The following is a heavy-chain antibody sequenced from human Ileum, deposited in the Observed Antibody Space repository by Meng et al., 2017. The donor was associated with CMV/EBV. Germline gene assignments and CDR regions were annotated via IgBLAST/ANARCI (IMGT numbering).Heavy chain of an antibody. CDR1: RLTINNYW. CDR2: INGGGSST. CDR3: ARGTGNYGDWDY. D-gene: IGHD1-7*01. V-gene: IGHV3-74*01. J-gene: IGHJ4*02. Sequence: GESLKISCAASRLTINNYWMHWVRQGPGTGLEWVSRINGGGSSTNYADSVKGRFTVSRDNAKNIVYLQMNSLRAEDTAVYYCARGTGNYGDWDYWGQGTLVTVSS.